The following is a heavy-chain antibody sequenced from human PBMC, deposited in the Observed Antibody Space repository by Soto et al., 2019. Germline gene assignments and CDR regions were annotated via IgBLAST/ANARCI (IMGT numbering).Heavy chain of an antibody. CDR1: GFTFSSYS. V-gene: IGHV3-21*01. CDR2: ISSSSSYI. Sequence: EVQLVESGGGLVKPGGSLRLSCAASGFTFSSYSMNWVRQAPGKGLEWVSSISSSSSYIYYADSVKGRFTISRDNAKNSLYLQMNGLRAEDTAVYYCARDLPVYYYYYYMDVWGKGTTVTVSS. CDR3: ARDLPVYYYYYYMDV. J-gene: IGHJ6*03.